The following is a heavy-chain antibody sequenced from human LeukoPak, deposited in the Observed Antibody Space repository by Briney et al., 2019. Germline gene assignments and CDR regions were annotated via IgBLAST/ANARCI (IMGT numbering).Heavy chain of an antibody. CDR1: GGSFSGYY. J-gene: IGHJ4*02. CDR2: INHSGST. D-gene: IGHD3-9*01. Sequence: SETLSLTCAVYGGSFSGYYWSWIRQPPGKGLEWIGEINHSGSTNYNPSLKSRVTISVDTSKNQFSLKLSSVTAADTALYYCARGPDDILAGYRPHLSYWGQGTLVTVSS. CDR3: ARGPDDILAGYRPHLSY. V-gene: IGHV4-34*01.